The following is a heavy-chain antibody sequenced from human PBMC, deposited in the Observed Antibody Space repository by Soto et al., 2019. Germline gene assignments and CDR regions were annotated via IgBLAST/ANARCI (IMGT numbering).Heavy chain of an antibody. J-gene: IGHJ4*02. V-gene: IGHV3-33*01. Sequence: GGSLRLSCAASGFTFSSYGMHWVRQAPGKGLEWVAVIWYDGSNKYYADSVKGRLTISRDNSKDTLYLQMNSLRAEDTAVYYCATGGYYDSSGYYYFDYWGQGTLVTVSS. D-gene: IGHD3-22*01. CDR3: ATGGYYDSSGYYYFDY. CDR1: GFTFSSYG. CDR2: IWYDGSNK.